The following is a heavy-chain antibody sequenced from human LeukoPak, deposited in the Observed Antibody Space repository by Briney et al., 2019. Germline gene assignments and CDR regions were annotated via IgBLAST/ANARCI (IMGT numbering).Heavy chain of an antibody. CDR1: GGSFSGYY. D-gene: IGHD6-6*01. Sequence: SETLSLTCAVYGGSFSGYYWSWIRQPPGKGLEWIGEINHSGSTNYNPSLKSRVTISVDTSKNQFSLKLSSVTAADTAVYYCARPQAPSIAARPGHYIQHWGQGTLVTVSS. V-gene: IGHV4-34*01. CDR2: INHSGST. J-gene: IGHJ1*01. CDR3: ARPQAPSIAARPGHYIQH.